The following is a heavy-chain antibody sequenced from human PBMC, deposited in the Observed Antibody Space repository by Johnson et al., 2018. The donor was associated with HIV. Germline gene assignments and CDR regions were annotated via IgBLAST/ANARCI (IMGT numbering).Heavy chain of an antibody. J-gene: IGHJ3*02. D-gene: IGHD6-19*01. V-gene: IGHV3-23*04. Sequence: VQLVESGGGVVQPGGSLRLSCAASGFTFSSYAVSWVRQAPGTGLEWVSGARGSGGTTYYASTVKGRFTISRDNARDTLYLQMHRLRVEDTAVYYCAILLGQWGGVFDIWGQGTMVTVSS. CDR2: ARGSGGTT. CDR3: AILLGQWGGVFDI. CDR1: GFTFSSYA.